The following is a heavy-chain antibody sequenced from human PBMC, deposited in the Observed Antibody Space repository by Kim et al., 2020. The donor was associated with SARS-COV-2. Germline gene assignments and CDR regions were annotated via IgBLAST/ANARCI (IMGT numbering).Heavy chain of an antibody. J-gene: IGHJ4*02. V-gene: IGHV1-18*01. CDR3: ARARVYSSSWLDY. Sequence: ATKLQGRVTMTPDTSTSTAYMELRSLGSDDTAVYYCARARVYSSSWLDYWGQGTLVTVSS. D-gene: IGHD6-13*01.